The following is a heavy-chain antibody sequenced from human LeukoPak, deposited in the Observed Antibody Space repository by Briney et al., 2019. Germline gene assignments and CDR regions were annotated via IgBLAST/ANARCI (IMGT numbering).Heavy chain of an antibody. CDR3: ARQPSGYSSSWYEP. Sequence: SETLSLTCTVSGDSISSSSYYWGWIRQPPGKGLERIGSIYYSGSTYYNPSLKSRVTISVDTSKNQFSLKLSSVAAADTAVYYCARQPSGYSSSWYEPWGQGTLVTVSS. V-gene: IGHV4-39*01. D-gene: IGHD6-13*01. CDR2: IYYSGST. J-gene: IGHJ5*02. CDR1: GDSISSSSYY.